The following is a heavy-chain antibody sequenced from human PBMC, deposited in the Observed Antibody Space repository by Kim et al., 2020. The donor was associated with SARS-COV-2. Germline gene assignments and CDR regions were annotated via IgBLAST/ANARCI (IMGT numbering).Heavy chain of an antibody. J-gene: IGHJ4*02. V-gene: IGHV1-46*01. CDR3: ARDRGLGRRAQGYFDY. D-gene: IGHD7-27*01. Sequence: KFQGRVTMARDTSTSTVYMELSSLRSEDTAVYYCARDRGLGRRAQGYFDYWGQGTLVTVSS.